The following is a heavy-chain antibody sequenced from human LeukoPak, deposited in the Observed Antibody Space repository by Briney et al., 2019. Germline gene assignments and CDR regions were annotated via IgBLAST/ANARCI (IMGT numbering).Heavy chain of an antibody. J-gene: IGHJ4*02. Sequence: ESGPTLVKPTETLTLTCTFAGFSLTTSGVGVGWIRQPPGKALEWLALVYGDDEKRYSPSLKSRLTITKDTSKKQVVFTMTNMDPVDTAAYYCARRREAYNPYYFDYWARESWSPSPQ. CDR2: VYGDDEK. CDR1: GFSLTTSGVG. D-gene: IGHD1-1*01. CDR3: ARRREAYNPYYFDY. V-gene: IGHV2-5*02.